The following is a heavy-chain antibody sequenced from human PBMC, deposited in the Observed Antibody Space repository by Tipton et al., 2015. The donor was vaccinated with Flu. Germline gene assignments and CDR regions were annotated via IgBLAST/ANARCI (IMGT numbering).Heavy chain of an antibody. V-gene: IGHV3-7*01. D-gene: IGHD3-10*01. J-gene: IGHJ3*02. CDR2: IKHDGHEK. CDR3: ARDEGDYRAFDI. CDR1: GFTFSSYE. Sequence: SLRLSCAASGFTFSSYEMNWVRQAPGKGLEWLANIKHDGHEKFSVDSVKGRFTISRDNAKNSLYLQMNSLRDEDTAVYYCARDEGDYRAFDIWGQGTMVTVSS.